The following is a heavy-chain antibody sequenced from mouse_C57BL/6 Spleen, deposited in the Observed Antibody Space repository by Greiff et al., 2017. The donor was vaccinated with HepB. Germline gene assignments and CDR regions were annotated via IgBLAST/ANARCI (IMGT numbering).Heavy chain of an antibody. D-gene: IGHD2-4*01. CDR2: IDPANGNT. J-gene: IGHJ4*01. CDR1: GFNIKNTY. CDR3: ALAPIYYDYGGAMDY. Sequence: EVQLQQSVAELVRPGASVKLSCTASGFNIKNTYMHWVKQRPEQGLEWIGRIDPANGNTKYAPKFKGKATITADTASNTAYLQLSSLTSEDTALYDCALAPIYYDYGGAMDYWGQGTSVTVSS. V-gene: IGHV14-3*01.